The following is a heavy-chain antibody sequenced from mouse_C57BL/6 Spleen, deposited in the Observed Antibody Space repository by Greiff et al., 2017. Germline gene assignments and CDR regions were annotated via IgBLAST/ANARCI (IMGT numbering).Heavy chain of an antibody. Sequence: DVKLQESGPGLVKPSQSLSLTCSVTGYSITSGYYWNWIRQFPGNKLEWMGYISYDGSNNYNPSLKNRISITRDTSKNQFFLKLNSVTTEDTATYYCARPFTSGSSYALGYWGQGTTLTVSS. CDR2: ISYDGSN. J-gene: IGHJ2*01. V-gene: IGHV3-6*01. D-gene: IGHD1-1*01. CDR3: ARPFTSGSSYALGY. CDR1: GYSITSGYY.